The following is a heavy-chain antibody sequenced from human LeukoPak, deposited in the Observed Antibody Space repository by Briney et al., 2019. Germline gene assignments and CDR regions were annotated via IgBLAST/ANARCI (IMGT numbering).Heavy chain of an antibody. CDR1: GYTYTSYG. J-gene: IGHJ4*02. CDR2: INAGNGNT. V-gene: IGHV1-3*01. D-gene: IGHD4-17*01. CDR3: ARDYGDYAGPDY. Sequence: ASVKVSCKASGYTYTSYGISWVRQAPGQRLEWMGWINAGNGNTKYSQKFQGRVTITRDTSASTAYMELSSLRSEDTAVYYCARDYGDYAGPDYWGQGTLVTVSS.